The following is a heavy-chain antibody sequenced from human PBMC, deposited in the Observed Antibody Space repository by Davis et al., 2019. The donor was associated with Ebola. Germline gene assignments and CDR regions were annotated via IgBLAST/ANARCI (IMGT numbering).Heavy chain of an antibody. CDR2: IYHSGST. J-gene: IGHJ4*02. Sequence: PSETLSLTCAVSGGSISSSNWWSWVRQPPGKGLEWIGEIYHSGSTNYNPSLKSRVTISVDKSKNQFSLKLSSVTAADTAVYYCARGPLYAGGYFDYWGQGTLVTVSS. D-gene: IGHD4-23*01. V-gene: IGHV4-4*02. CDR1: GGSISSSNW. CDR3: ARGPLYAGGYFDY.